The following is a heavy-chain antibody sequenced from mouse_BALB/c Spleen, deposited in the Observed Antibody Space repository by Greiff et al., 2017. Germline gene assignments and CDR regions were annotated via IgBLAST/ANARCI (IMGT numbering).Heavy chain of an antibody. V-gene: IGHV3-2*02. CDR2: ISYSGST. D-gene: IGHD2-3*01. Sequence: EVKLEESGPGLVKPSQSLSLTCTVTGYSITSDYAWNWIRQFPGNKLEWMGYISYSGSTSYNPSLKSRISITRDTSKNQFFLQLNSVTTEDTATYYCARSDGYYGRSYYAMDYWGQGTSVTVSS. CDR1: GYSITSDYA. CDR3: ARSDGYYGRSYYAMDY. J-gene: IGHJ4*01.